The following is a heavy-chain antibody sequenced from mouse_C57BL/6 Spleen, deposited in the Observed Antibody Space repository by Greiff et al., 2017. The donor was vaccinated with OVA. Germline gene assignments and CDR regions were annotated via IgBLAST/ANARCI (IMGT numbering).Heavy chain of an antibody. D-gene: IGHD1-1*01. CDR3: ARGGNYYGSNYAMDD. CDR1: GYAFSSSW. CDR2: IYPGDGDT. Sequence: VQLQQSGPELVKPGASVKISCKASGYAFSSSWMNWVKQRPGKGLEWIGRIYPGDGDTNYNGKFKGKATLTADKSSSTAYMQLSSLTSEDSAVYFCARGGNYYGSNYAMDDWGQGTSVTVSS. V-gene: IGHV1-82*01. J-gene: IGHJ4*01.